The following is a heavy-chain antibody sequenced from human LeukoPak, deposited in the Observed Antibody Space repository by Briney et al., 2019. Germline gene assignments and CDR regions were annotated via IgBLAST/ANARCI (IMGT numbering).Heavy chain of an antibody. CDR3: ARAVGVGGSSWYHY. CDR2: INHSGST. V-gene: IGHV4-34*01. Sequence: SETLSLTCAVYGGSFSGYYWSWIRQPPGKGLEWIGEINHSGSTNYNPSLKSRVTISVDTSKNQFSLKLSSVTAADTAVYCCARAVGVGGSSWYHYWGQGTLVTVSS. J-gene: IGHJ4*02. CDR1: GGSFSGYY. D-gene: IGHD6-13*01.